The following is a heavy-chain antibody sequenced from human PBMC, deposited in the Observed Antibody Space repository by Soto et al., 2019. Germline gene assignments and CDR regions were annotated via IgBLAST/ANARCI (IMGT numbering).Heavy chain of an antibody. CDR1: GYTFTSYD. J-gene: IGHJ6*03. D-gene: IGHD2-2*01. V-gene: IGHV1-8*01. CDR3: ARRPEYYYYYYYMDV. Sequence: ASVKVSCKASGYTFTSYDINWVRQATGQGLEWMGWMNPNSGNTGCAQKFQGRVTMTRNTSISTAYMELSSLRSEDTAVYYCARRPEYYYYYYYMDVWGKGTTVTVSS. CDR2: MNPNSGNT.